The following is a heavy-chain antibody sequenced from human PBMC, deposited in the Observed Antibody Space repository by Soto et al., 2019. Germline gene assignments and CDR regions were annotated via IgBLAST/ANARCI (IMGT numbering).Heavy chain of an antibody. D-gene: IGHD1-7*01. CDR3: ATRAHQKLELRRLGYYYYGMDV. V-gene: IGHV1-24*01. Sequence: ASVKVSCKVPGYTLTELSMHWVRQAPGKGLEWMGGFDPEDGETIYAQKFQGRVTMTEDTSTDTAYMELSSLRSEDTAVYYCATRAHQKLELRRLGYYYYGMDVWGQGTTVTVSS. J-gene: IGHJ6*02. CDR1: GYTLTELS. CDR2: FDPEDGET.